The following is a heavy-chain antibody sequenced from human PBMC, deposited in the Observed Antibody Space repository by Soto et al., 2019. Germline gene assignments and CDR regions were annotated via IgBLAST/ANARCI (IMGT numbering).Heavy chain of an antibody. J-gene: IGHJ4*02. CDR3: AREEYYYGSGAFFDY. CDR2: IIPILGIA. CDR1: GGTFSSYT. Sequence: QVQLVQSGAEVKKPGSSVKVSCKASGGTFSSYTISWVRQAPGQGLEWMGRIIPILGIANYAQKFQGRVTVTADKSTCTASMALSRLRSEDSAVYYCAREEYYYGSGAFFDYWGQGTLVTVSS. V-gene: IGHV1-69*08. D-gene: IGHD3-10*01.